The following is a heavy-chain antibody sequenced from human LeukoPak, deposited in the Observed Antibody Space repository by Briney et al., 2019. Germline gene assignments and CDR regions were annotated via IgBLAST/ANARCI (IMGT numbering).Heavy chain of an antibody. V-gene: IGHV3-74*01. CDR1: GFTFSSYW. CDR3: ATRYGDYGDAFDI. Sequence: GGSLRLSCAASGFTFSSYWMHWVRQAPGKGLVWVSRINSDGSSTSYADSVKGRFTISRDNAKNTLYLQMNSLRAEDTAVYYCATRYGDYGDAFDIWGQGTMVAVSS. CDR2: INSDGSST. J-gene: IGHJ3*02. D-gene: IGHD4-17*01.